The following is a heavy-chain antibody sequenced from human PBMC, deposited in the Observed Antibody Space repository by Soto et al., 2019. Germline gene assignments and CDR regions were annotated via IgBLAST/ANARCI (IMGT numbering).Heavy chain of an antibody. CDR1: GYSFSSHA. V-gene: IGHV1-69*06. D-gene: IGHD6-13*01. CDR2: FIPVFGTP. J-gene: IGHJ4*02. Sequence: QVQLEQSGSEVKKSGSSVKVSCKASGYSFSSHAITWVRQAPGQGLEWMGGFIPVFGTPSYAQKFQGRVTISADKSTNTSYLELMSLRSEDTAVYYCARGGALSTSWYWGDGLDSWGQGTQVTVSS. CDR3: ARGGALSTSWYWGDGLDS.